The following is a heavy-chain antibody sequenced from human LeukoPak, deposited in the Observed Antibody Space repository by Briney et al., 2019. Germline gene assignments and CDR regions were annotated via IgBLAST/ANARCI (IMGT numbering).Heavy chain of an antibody. J-gene: IGHJ4*02. CDR3: ARDERAGSGWYFVY. V-gene: IGHV3-48*03. Sequence: SGGSLRLSCAASGFTFSSFEMNWVRQAPGKGLEWVSYISSSGSTIYYADSVKGRFTISRDNAKNSLYLQMNSLRDEDTAVYYCARDERAGSGWYFVYWGQGTLVTVSS. CDR2: ISSSGSTI. D-gene: IGHD6-19*01. CDR1: GFTFSSFE.